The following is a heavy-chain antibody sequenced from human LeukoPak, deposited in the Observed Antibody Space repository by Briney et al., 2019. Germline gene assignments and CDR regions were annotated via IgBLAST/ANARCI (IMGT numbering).Heavy chain of an antibody. CDR2: ISSSSSYI. CDR3: ARELYDSSGLDY. Sequence: PGGSLRLFSAASGFTFSSYSMNWVRQAPGKGLEWVSSISSSSSYIYYADSVKGRFTISRDNAKNSLYLQMNSLRAEDTAVYYCARELYDSSGLDYWGQGTLVTVSS. V-gene: IGHV3-21*01. J-gene: IGHJ4*02. D-gene: IGHD3-22*01. CDR1: GFTFSSYS.